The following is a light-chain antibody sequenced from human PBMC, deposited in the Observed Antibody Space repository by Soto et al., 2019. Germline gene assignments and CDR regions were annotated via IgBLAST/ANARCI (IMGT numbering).Light chain of an antibody. V-gene: IGKV3-20*01. CDR2: GAS. Sequence: EIVLTQSPGTLSLSPGERATLSCRASQSISSPYLAWYQQKPGQAPRLLIDGASRRATGIPDRFSGSGSGTDFTLTISRLEPEDFAVYYCQQYDSWTFGQGTKVDIK. J-gene: IGKJ1*01. CDR1: QSISSPY. CDR3: QQYDSWT.